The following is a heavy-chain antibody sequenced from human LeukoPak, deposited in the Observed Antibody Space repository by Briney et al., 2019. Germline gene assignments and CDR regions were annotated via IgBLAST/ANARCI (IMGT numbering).Heavy chain of an antibody. Sequence: GGSLRLSCAASGFTFSSYAMSWVRQAPGKGLEWVSAISGSGGSTYYADSVKGRFTISRDNSKNTLYLQMNSLRAEDTAVYYCAKDQDSSGYYYTGSGFDYWGQGTLVTVSS. D-gene: IGHD3-22*01. J-gene: IGHJ4*02. CDR1: GFTFSSYA. V-gene: IGHV3-23*01. CDR3: AKDQDSSGYYYTGSGFDY. CDR2: ISGSGGST.